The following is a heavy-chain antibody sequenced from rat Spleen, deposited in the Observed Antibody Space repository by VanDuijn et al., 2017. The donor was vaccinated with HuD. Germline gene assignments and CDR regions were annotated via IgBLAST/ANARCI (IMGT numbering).Heavy chain of an antibody. D-gene: IGHD1-9*01. CDR3: ARRHYGYTDYFDY. CDR1: GFTFSDYG. J-gene: IGHJ2*01. Sequence: EVQLVESDGGLVQPGRSLKLSCAALGFTFSDYGVAWVRQAPTTGLEWVATISYGDSSGHSGTYYRDSVKGRFTISRDNAKSTLSLQMDSLGSEDTATYYCARRHYGYTDYFDYWGQGVMVTVSS. V-gene: IGHV5-29*01. CDR2: ISYGDSSGHSGT.